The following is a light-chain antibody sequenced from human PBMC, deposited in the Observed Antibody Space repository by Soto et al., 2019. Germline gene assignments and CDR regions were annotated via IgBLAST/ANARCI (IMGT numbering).Light chain of an antibody. Sequence: DIQMTQSPSTLSGSVGDRVTITCRASQTISSWLAWYQQKPGKAPKLLIYKASTLKSGLPSRFSGSGSGTEFTLTISRLQHDDFANYYRQHYNSYSEAFGQGTKVEIK. CDR1: QTISSW. J-gene: IGKJ1*01. V-gene: IGKV1-5*03. CDR3: QHYNSYSEA. CDR2: KAS.